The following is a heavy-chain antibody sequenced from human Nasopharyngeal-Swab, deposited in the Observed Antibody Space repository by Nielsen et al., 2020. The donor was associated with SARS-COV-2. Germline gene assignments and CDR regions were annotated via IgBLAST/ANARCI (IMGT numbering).Heavy chain of an antibody. CDR1: GFTFDEYS. CDR2: ISWSGGAT. V-gene: IGHV3-9*01. D-gene: IGHD3-22*01. CDR3: AKDRGDSSGYYRYFYYGMDV. J-gene: IGHJ6*02. Sequence: GGSLRLSCAASGFTFDEYSMHWVRQAPGKGLEWVAGISWSGGATGYADSVKGRFTISRDNAKNSLYLQMKSLRPEDTALYYCAKDRGDSSGYYRYFYYGMDVWGQGTTVTVSS.